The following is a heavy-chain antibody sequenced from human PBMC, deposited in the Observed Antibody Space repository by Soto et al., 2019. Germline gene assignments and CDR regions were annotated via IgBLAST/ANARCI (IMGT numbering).Heavy chain of an antibody. V-gene: IGHV3-23*01. Sequence: GGSLRLSCAASGFTFSGFAMSWVRQAPGKGLECVSVISGSGGGTYNADSVKGRFTISRDNSKNTLYLQMNSLRAEDTAVYYCAKDGKREYYYDSSGFYGMDVWGQGTTVTVSS. CDR2: ISGSGGGT. CDR3: AKDGKREYYYDSSGFYGMDV. CDR1: GFTFSGFA. J-gene: IGHJ6*02. D-gene: IGHD3-22*01.